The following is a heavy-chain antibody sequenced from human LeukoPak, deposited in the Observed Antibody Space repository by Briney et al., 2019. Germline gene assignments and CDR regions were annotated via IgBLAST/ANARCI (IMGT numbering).Heavy chain of an antibody. V-gene: IGHV1-18*01. CDR2: ISAYNGNT. Sequence: GASVKVSCKASGYTFTSYGISWVRQAPGQGLEWMGWISAYNGNTNYAQKLQGRVTMTTDTSTGTAYMELRSLRSDDTAVYYCARFGDLRYSSSWYPAENWFDPWGQGTLVTVSS. D-gene: IGHD6-13*01. CDR3: ARFGDLRYSSSWYPAENWFDP. J-gene: IGHJ5*02. CDR1: GYTFTSYG.